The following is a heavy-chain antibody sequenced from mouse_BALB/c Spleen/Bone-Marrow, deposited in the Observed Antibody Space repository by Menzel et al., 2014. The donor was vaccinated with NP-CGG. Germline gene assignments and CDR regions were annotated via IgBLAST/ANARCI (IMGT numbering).Heavy chain of an antibody. CDR3: ARLGYYGGFAY. J-gene: IGHJ3*01. CDR1: GFDFSGFW. D-gene: IGHD2-3*01. CDR2: INPDSRTI. Sequence: EVKVVESGGGLVQPGRSLRISCAASGFDFSGFWMGWVRLAPGKGLEWIGEINPDSRTINYSPFLKDRFIISRDNAKNTLYLHMSKVRSEDTALYYCARLGYYGGFAYWGQGTLSLSLQ. V-gene: IGHV4-1*02.